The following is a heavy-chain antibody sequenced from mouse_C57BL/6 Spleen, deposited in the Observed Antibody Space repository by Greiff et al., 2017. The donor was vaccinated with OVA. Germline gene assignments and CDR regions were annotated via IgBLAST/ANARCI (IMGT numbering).Heavy chain of an antibody. V-gene: IGHV1-12*01. CDR2: IYPGNGDI. CDR1: GYTFTSYN. CDR3: ARGLRRVNWERDNAMDY. Sequence: VQLQQSGAELVRPGASVKMSCKASGYTFTSYNMHWVKQTPRQGLEWIGAIYPGNGDISYNQKFKGKATLTVDKSSSTAYMQLSSLTSEDSAVYFCARGLRRVNWERDNAMDYWGQGTSVTVSS. D-gene: IGHD2-2*01. J-gene: IGHJ4*01.